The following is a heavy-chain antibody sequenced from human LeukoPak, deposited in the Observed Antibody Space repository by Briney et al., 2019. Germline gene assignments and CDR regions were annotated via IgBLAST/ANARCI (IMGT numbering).Heavy chain of an antibody. Sequence: SETLSLTCTVSGGSISSGDYYWSWIRQPPGKGLEWIGYIYYSGSTYYNPSLKSRVTISVDTSKNQFSLKLSSVTAADTAVYYCARAWRISGSYSGFAYWGQGTLVTVSS. CDR2: IYYSGST. J-gene: IGHJ4*02. D-gene: IGHD1-26*01. CDR3: ARAWRISGSYSGFAY. CDR1: GGSISSGDYY. V-gene: IGHV4-30-4*08.